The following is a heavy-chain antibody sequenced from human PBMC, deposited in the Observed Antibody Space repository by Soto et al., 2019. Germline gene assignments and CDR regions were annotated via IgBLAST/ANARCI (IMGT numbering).Heavy chain of an antibody. Sequence: ETLSLTCTVSGGSISSSNYYLGLSRQPPGKGLEWIGSIYYSGTTYYNPSLRSRVTISEDTSKNQFSLKVGSATAADTAVYYCARHWLLPVAGYYFDYWSQGTLVTVS. CDR1: GGSISSSNYY. D-gene: IGHD6-19*01. V-gene: IGHV4-39*01. CDR3: ARHWLLPVAGYYFDY. J-gene: IGHJ4*02. CDR2: IYYSGTT.